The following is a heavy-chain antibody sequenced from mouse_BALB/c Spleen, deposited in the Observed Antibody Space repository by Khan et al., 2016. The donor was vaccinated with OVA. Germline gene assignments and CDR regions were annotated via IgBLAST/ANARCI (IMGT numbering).Heavy chain of an antibody. V-gene: IGHV1-4*01. CDR3: VRDGAYHGNEGWFAS. CDR1: GYTFTSYT. Sequence: QVQLKESGAELARPGASVKMSCKASGYTFTSYTIHWIKERPGQGLEWIGYINPSNGYTNYNQKFKDKATLTTDKSSTTAYLQLSSLTSDDSAVYNWVRDGAYHGNEGWFASWGKGTLVTVSA. CDR2: INPSNGYT. D-gene: IGHD2-10*01. J-gene: IGHJ3*01.